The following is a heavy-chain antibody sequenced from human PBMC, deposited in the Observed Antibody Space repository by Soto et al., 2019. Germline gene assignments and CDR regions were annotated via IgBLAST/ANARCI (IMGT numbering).Heavy chain of an antibody. Sequence: ASVKVSCKASGYTFTSYYMHWVRQAPGQRLKRKRIINPSGDSTSYAQKFQGRVTMTRDTSTCTVYMELSSLRFEDTAVYYCARDPTNYDILTGYQDDWGQGTLVTVSS. CDR1: GYTFTSYY. CDR2: INPSGDST. D-gene: IGHD3-9*01. CDR3: ARDPTNYDILTGYQDD. V-gene: IGHV1-46*01. J-gene: IGHJ4*02.